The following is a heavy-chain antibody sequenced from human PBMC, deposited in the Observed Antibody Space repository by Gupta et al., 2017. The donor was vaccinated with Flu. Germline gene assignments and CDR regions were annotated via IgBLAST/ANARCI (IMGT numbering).Heavy chain of an antibody. CDR1: GFIFTNGW. Sequence: VQLVESGGGLVKPGGSLRVSCVGSGFIFTNGWMSWVRPAPGKGLEWVGRIKSKSDGGTTDYAAPVRGRFTISRDDSKNTVYLQMNSLEPEDTAVYYCTTDLDVLRFVERSRPQYNFDYWGQGTLVAVSS. J-gene: IGHJ4*02. CDR2: IKSKSDGGTT. V-gene: IGHV3-15*01. D-gene: IGHD3-3*01. CDR3: TTDLDVLRFVERSRPQYNFDY.